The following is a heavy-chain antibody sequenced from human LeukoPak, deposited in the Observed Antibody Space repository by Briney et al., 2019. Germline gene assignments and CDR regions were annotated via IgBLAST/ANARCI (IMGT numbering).Heavy chain of an antibody. V-gene: IGHV1-2*02. D-gene: IGHD3-16*02. CDR1: GYTCTAYY. CDR3: ASGYDYVWGSYHSPLGY. J-gene: IGHJ4*02. CDR2: INPDSGGT. Sequence: ASVKVSCKASGYTCTAYYMHWVRQAPGQGLEWMGWINPDSGGTNYAQKFQGRVTMTRDTSINTAYMELSRLRSDDTAVYYCASGYDYVWGSYHSPLGYWGQGTLVTVSS.